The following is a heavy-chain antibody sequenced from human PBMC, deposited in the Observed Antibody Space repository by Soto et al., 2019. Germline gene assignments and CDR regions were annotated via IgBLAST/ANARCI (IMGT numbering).Heavy chain of an antibody. CDR1: GYTFNKYS. CDR2: ISAYNGDT. Sequence: QVQLVQSGAEVKKPGASVKVSCKASGYTFNKYSISWVRQAPGQGLEWMGWISAYNGDTNYAQQLPGRVTLTTDTSTSTASMELRNLSSDDTAMYYCPRDHACCGWFRFDYWGQGTLVTFSS. J-gene: IGHJ4*02. D-gene: IGHD6-19*01. V-gene: IGHV1-18*01. CDR3: PRDHACCGWFRFDY.